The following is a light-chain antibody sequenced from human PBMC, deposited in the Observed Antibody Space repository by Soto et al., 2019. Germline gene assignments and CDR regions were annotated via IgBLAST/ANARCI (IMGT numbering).Light chain of an antibody. J-gene: IGKJ1*01. CDR2: DAS. V-gene: IGKV3-11*01. Sequence: EFVLTQSPGTLSLSPGERATLSFRASQTVRNNYLAWYQQKPGQAPRLLIYDASNRATGIPARFSGSGSGTDFTLTISSLEPEDFAVYYCQQRSNWPPSITFGQGTKVDIK. CDR1: QTVRNNY. CDR3: QQRSNWPPSIT.